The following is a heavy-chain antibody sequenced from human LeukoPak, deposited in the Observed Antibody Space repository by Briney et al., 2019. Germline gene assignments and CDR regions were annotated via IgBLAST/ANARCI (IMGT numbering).Heavy chain of an antibody. CDR1: GGSFSGYY. J-gene: IGHJ4*02. CDR3: ARGPRITIFGVVTRSFDH. D-gene: IGHD3-3*01. CDR2: INHSGST. V-gene: IGHV4-34*01. Sequence: SETLSLTCAVYGGSFSGYYWSWIRQPPGKGLEWIGEINHSGSTNYNPSLKSRVTISVDTSKNQFSLKLSSVTAADTAVYYCARGPRITIFGVVTRSFDHWGQGTLVTVSS.